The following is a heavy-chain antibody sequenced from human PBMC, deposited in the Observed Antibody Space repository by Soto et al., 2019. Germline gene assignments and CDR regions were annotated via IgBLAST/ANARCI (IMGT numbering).Heavy chain of an antibody. CDR3: ARWGGGLSDAFDI. D-gene: IGHD2-15*01. Sequence: PSETLSLTCTVSGGSISSYYWSWIRQPPGKGLEWIGYIYYSGCTNYNPSLKSRVTISVDTSTNRFSLKLSSVTAADTAVYYCARWGGGLSDAFDIWSQGTIVTVSS. CDR1: GGSISSYY. CDR2: IYYSGCT. V-gene: IGHV4-59*01. J-gene: IGHJ3*02.